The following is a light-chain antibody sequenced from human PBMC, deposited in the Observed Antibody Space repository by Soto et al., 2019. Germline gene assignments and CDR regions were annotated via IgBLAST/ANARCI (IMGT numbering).Light chain of an antibody. Sequence: QSALTQPASVSGSPGPSITISCTGTSSDVGSDNLVSWYQQHPGKAPKLMSYEVSKRPSGGSNRFSGSKSGNTASLTISGLQAEDEAYYYCCSYAGSSPAIFGGGTKVTVL. J-gene: IGLJ2*01. CDR2: EVS. CDR1: SSDVGSDNL. V-gene: IGLV2-23*02. CDR3: CSYAGSSPAI.